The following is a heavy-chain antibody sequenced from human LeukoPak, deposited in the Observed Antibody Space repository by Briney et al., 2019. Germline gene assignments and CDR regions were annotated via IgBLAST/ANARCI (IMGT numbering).Heavy chain of an antibody. CDR2: IYYSGNT. CDR3: AGGQYYDFWSGYYTVNYYYYMDV. V-gene: IGHV4-59*01. J-gene: IGHJ6*03. D-gene: IGHD3-3*01. Sequence: SETLSLTCTVSGGSISSYYWSWIRQPPGKGLEWVGYIYYSGNTNYNPSLKSRVTISVDTSKNQFSLKLSSVTAADTAVYYCAGGQYYDFWSGYYTVNYYYYMDVWGKGTTVTVSS. CDR1: GGSISSYY.